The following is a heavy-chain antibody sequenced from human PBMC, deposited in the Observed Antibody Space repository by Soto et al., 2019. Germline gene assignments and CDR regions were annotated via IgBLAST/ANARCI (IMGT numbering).Heavy chain of an antibody. J-gene: IGHJ5*02. CDR3: ARARYSRAAATPYTRLDP. CDR2: IIPILGIA. CDR1: GGTFSSYT. D-gene: IGHD6-13*01. Sequence: SVKVSCKASGGTFSSYTISWVRQAPGQGLEWMGRIIPILGIANYAQKFQGRVTITADKSTSTAYMELSSLRSEDTAVYYCARARYSRAAATPYTRLDPWGQGTLFTVPS. V-gene: IGHV1-69*02.